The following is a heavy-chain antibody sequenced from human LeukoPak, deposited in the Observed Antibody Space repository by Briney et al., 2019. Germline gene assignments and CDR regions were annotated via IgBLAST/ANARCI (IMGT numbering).Heavy chain of an antibody. D-gene: IGHD3-9*01. CDR1: GYTFTGYY. CDR2: INPNSGGT. J-gene: IGHJ4*02. V-gene: IGHV1-2*06. Sequence: SVKVSCKASGYTFTGYYMHWVRQAPGQGLEWMGRINPNSGGTNYAQKFQGRVTMTRDTSISTAYMELSRLRSDDTAVYYCARVPNFDWLLQDYWGQGTLVTVSS. CDR3: ARVPNFDWLLQDY.